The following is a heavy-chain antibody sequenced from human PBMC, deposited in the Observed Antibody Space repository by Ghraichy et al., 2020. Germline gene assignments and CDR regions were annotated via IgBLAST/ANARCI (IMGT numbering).Heavy chain of an antibody. CDR3: ATTIISVYDMWTGDNGNQYGMDF. Sequence: GGSLRLSCAASGFTLSGYNMKWVRQAPGKGLEWVSSISGSYIYFAYSVKGRFTISRDNAENSLYLQMNSLRAGDAAVYYCATTIISVYDMWTGDNGNQYGMDFWGQGTTVTVSS. J-gene: IGHJ6*02. D-gene: IGHD3-9*01. CDR2: ISGSYI. V-gene: IGHV3-21*01. CDR1: GFTLSGYN.